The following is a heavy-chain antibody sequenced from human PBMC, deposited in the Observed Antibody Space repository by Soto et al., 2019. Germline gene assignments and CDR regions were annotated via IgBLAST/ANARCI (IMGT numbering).Heavy chain of an antibody. CDR2: IYYSGST. Sequence: QVQLQESGPGLVKPSETLSLTCTVSGGSISSYYWSWIRQPPGKGLEWIGYIYYSGSTNYNPSLKSRVTISVDTSKNQFSLKLSSVTAADTAVYYCARTQLEVGFDYWGQGTLVTVSS. V-gene: IGHV4-59*08. CDR3: ARTQLEVGFDY. CDR1: GGSISSYY. J-gene: IGHJ4*02. D-gene: IGHD1-1*01.